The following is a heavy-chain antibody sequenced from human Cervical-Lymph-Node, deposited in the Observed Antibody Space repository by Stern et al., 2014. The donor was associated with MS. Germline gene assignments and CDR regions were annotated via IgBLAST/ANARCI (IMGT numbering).Heavy chain of an antibody. CDR1: GFSFSRYA. D-gene: IGHD6-13*01. J-gene: IGHJ4*02. Sequence: VQLVESGGGVVQPGRSLRLSCEASGFSFSRYAMHWVRQAPGKGLECVALIWYDGSNPYYADSVTGRFTISRDNFKNTLYLQMNSLRAEDTAVYYCASAYSSSHYYFDYWGQGTLVTVSS. CDR3: ASAYSSSHYYFDY. CDR2: IWYDGSNP. V-gene: IGHV3-33*01.